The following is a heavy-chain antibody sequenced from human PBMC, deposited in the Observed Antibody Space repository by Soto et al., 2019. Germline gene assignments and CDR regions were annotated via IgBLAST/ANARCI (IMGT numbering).Heavy chain of an antibody. CDR2: IYYSGRT. CDR3: ARDLGSSYFYYLDV. Sequence: SETLSLTCTVSGGSISSYYWIWIRQPPGKGLEWIGYIYYSGRTSSNPSLKSRVTISVDTSKNQFSLKLSSVTAADTAVYYCARDLGSSYFYYLDVWGQGTTVTVSS. CDR1: GGSISSYY. D-gene: IGHD1-26*01. V-gene: IGHV4-59*01. J-gene: IGHJ6*03.